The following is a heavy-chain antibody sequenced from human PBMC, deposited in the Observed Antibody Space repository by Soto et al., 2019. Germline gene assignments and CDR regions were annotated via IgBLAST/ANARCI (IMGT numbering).Heavy chain of an antibody. Sequence: QITLKESGPTLVKPTQTLTLTCTFSGFSLPTDRVGVGWIRQPPGKALEWLAVIYWDDTKTYRPSLKSRLTSTADTSKNQVALTMTDMDPVDSATYYCAHAYGGRSLYWGQGTLVTVSS. CDR2: IYWDDTK. V-gene: IGHV2-5*02. CDR3: AHAYGGRSLY. J-gene: IGHJ4*02. D-gene: IGHD1-26*01. CDR1: GFSLPTDRVG.